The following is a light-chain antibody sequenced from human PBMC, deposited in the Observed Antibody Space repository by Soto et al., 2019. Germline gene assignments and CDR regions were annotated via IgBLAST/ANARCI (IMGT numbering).Light chain of an antibody. J-gene: IGKJ5*01. CDR2: GAS. CDR3: QPYNNWPPIT. V-gene: IGKV3D-15*01. Sequence: EIVMTRSPATLSVSPGERATLSCRASQSVSSNLSLYQQKPGQAPRLLIYGASIRATGIPARFSGSGSGTEFTLTISSLQSEDFAVYYCQPYNNWPPITFGQGTRLEIK. CDR1: QSVSSN.